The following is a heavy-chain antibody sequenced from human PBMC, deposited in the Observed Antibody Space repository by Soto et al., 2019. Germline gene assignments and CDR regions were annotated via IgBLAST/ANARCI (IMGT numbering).Heavy chain of an antibody. J-gene: IGHJ4*02. CDR3: ARATCSAGSCYPGY. V-gene: IGHV4-59*01. CDR2: IYYTGST. CDR1: GGSISGYY. D-gene: IGHD2-15*01. Sequence: QVKLQESGPGLVKPSETLSLTCTVSGGSISGYYWSWVRQPPGKGLEWIGYIYYTGSTNYNPSLKSRVTISVDTSKNQFSLKLNSVTAADTAVYYCARATCSAGSCYPGYWGQGTLVTVSS.